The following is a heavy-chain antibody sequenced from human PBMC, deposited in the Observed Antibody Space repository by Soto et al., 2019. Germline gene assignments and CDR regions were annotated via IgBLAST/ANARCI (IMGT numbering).Heavy chain of an antibody. CDR3: AKDLGASGWYGVEY. Sequence: EVQLVESGGGLVQPGRSLRLSCAASGFTFDDYAMHWVRQAPGKGLEWVSCISWNSGSIGYADSVKGRFTISRDNAKNALYLQMNSLRAEDTALYYCAKDLGASGWYGVEYWGQGTLVTVSS. V-gene: IGHV3-9*01. CDR1: GFTFDDYA. J-gene: IGHJ4*02. CDR2: ISWNSGSI. D-gene: IGHD6-19*01.